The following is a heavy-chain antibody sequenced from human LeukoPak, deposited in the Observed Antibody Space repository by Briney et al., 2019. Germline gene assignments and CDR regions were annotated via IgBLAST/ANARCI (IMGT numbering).Heavy chain of an antibody. J-gene: IGHJ4*02. CDR2: LYYSGYI. CDR3: ARHDL. V-gene: IGHV4-39*01. Sequence: PSETLSLTCGVRGVSFSGNYWGWIRQPPGKGLEWIGSLYYSGYIYYNPSLKSRVAISVDKSKNQFSLRLNSVTAADMAVYYCARHDLWGQGTLVTVAS. CDR1: GVSFSGNY.